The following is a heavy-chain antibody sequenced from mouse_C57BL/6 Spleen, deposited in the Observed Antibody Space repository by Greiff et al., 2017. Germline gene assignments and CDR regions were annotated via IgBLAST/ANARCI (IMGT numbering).Heavy chain of an antibody. J-gene: IGHJ2*01. V-gene: IGHV5-17*01. CDR3: ARRDYGSSADY. CDR1: GFTFSDYG. D-gene: IGHD1-1*01. CDR2: ISSGSSTI. Sequence: EVHLVESGGGLVKPGGSLKLSCAASGFTFSDYGMHWVRQAPETGLEWVAYISSGSSTIYYADTVKGRFTISRDNAKKTLFLQMTSRRSEDTAMYYCARRDYGSSADYWGQGTTLTVSS.